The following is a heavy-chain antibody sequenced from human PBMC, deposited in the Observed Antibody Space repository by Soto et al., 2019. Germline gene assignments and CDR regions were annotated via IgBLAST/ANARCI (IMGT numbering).Heavy chain of an antibody. CDR2: IYYSGTT. D-gene: IGHD2-15*01. J-gene: IGHJ4*02. Sequence: SETLSLTCTVSGGSISSYYWSWIRQPPGKGLEWIGYIYYSGTTNYNPSLKSRVTISVDTSKNQFSLKLSSVTAGDTAVYYCASWWAIKGYFTYWGQGSLVTVSS. V-gene: IGHV4-59*08. CDR3: ASWWAIKGYFTY. CDR1: GGSISSYY.